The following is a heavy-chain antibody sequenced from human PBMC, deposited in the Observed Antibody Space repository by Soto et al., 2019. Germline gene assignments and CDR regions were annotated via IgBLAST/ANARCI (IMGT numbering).Heavy chain of an antibody. V-gene: IGHV1-58*01. Sequence: GASVKVSCKASGFTFTSSAVQWVRQARGQRLEWIGWIVVGSGNTNYAQKFRERVTITRDMSTSTAYMELSSLRSEDTAVYYCAASWMGSHSSGWSGPDYWGQGTLVTVSS. CDR3: AASWMGSHSSGWSGPDY. CDR2: IVVGSGNT. J-gene: IGHJ4*02. CDR1: GFTFTSSA. D-gene: IGHD6-19*01.